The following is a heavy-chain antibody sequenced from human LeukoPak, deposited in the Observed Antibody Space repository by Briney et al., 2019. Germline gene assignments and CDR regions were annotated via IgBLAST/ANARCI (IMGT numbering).Heavy chain of an antibody. D-gene: IGHD3-10*01. CDR2: IIPIFGTA. Sequence: GASVKVSCKASGGTFSSHAISWVRQAPGQGLEWMGGIIPIFGTANYAQKFQGRVTITADESTSTAYMELSSLRSEDTAVYYCAKSWFGDEYYYYYYMDVWGKGTTVTISS. J-gene: IGHJ6*03. CDR1: GGTFSSHA. CDR3: AKSWFGDEYYYYYYMDV. V-gene: IGHV1-69*13.